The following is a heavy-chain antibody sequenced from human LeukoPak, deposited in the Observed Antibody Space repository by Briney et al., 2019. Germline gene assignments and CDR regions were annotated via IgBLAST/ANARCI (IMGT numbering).Heavy chain of an antibody. CDR1: GFTFSSYN. CDR2: ISSSSTYI. J-gene: IGHJ4*02. CDR3: ASGDVAVAGTGFDY. D-gene: IGHD6-19*01. Sequence: GGSLRLSCAASGFTFSSYNMNWVRQAPGKGLEWVSSISSSSTYIYYAASVKGRFTISRDNAKNSLYLHMNSLRAEDTAVYYCASGDVAVAGTGFDYWGQGTLVTASS. V-gene: IGHV3-21*01.